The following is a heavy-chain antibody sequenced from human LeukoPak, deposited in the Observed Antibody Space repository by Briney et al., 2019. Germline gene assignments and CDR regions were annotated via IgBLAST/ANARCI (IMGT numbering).Heavy chain of an antibody. CDR1: GGTFTSYA. Sequence: SVKVSCKASGGTFTSYAISWVRQAPGQGLEWMGGIIPIFGTANYAQKFQGRVTITTDESTSTAYMELSSLRSEDTAVYYCAREVFGVSGNPRSRAFDIWGQGTMVTVSS. D-gene: IGHD4-23*01. V-gene: IGHV1-69*05. CDR2: IIPIFGTA. CDR3: AREVFGVSGNPRSRAFDI. J-gene: IGHJ3*02.